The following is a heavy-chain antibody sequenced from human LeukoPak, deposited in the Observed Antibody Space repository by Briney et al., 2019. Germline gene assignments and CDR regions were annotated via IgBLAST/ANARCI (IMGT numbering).Heavy chain of an antibody. V-gene: IGHV4-59*11. CDR1: GGSLSSHY. J-gene: IGHJ4*02. CDR3: ARFSSGCSTSSCYLTY. Sequence: SETLSLTCSVSGGSLSSHYWSWIRQPPGQGLELIGHIHDTGSTFYNPSLRGRVTISLDTSNNQFSLKLTSMTAADTAVYYCARFSSGCSTSSCYLTYWGQGTLVTVS. CDR2: IHDTGST. D-gene: IGHD2-2*01.